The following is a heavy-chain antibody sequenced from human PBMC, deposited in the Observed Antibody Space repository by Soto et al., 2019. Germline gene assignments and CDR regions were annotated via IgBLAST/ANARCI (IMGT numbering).Heavy chain of an antibody. CDR1: GYTFTSYD. J-gene: IGHJ3*02. Sequence: ASVKVSCKASGYTFTSYDIHWVRQAPGQGLDWMGVINPSGGSTRFAPRFKGRVTMIRDTSTSTVYMELSSLGSDDTAVYYCARDDHAGPLYIWGQGTMVPVSS. CDR2: INPSGGST. CDR3: ARDDHAGPLYI. V-gene: IGHV1-46*01.